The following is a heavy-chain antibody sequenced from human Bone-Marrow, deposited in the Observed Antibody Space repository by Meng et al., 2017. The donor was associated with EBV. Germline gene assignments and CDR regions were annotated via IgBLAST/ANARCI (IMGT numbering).Heavy chain of an antibody. D-gene: IGHD6-19*01. Sequence: QVQLQQWGAGLLKPSETLSLTCAVYGGSFSDYYWSWIRQAPGKGLEWIGEINHGGSTNYNPSLKSRVIISVDTSKNQFSLKLKSVTATDTAVYYCARPFPSWQSPRLDPFGAWGQGTLVTVSS. J-gene: IGHJ5*02. V-gene: IGHV4-34*01. CDR2: INHGGST. CDR3: ARPFPSWQSPRLDPFGA. CDR1: GGSFSDYY.